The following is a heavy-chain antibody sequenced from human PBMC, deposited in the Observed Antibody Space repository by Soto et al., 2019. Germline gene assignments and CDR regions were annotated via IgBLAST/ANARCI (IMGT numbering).Heavy chain of an antibody. Sequence: ASVKVSCKASGGTFSSYAISWVRQAPGQGLEWMGGIIPIFGTANYAQKFQGRVTITADESTSTAYMELSSLRSGDTAVYYCATTGGSYYTQHLYGMDVWGQGTTVTVSS. CDR3: ATTGGSYYTQHLYGMDV. V-gene: IGHV1-69*13. D-gene: IGHD3-10*01. CDR2: IIPIFGTA. CDR1: GGTFSSYA. J-gene: IGHJ6*02.